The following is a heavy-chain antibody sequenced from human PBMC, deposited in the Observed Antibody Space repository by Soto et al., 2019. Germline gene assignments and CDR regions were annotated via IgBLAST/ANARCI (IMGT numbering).Heavy chain of an antibody. V-gene: IGHV4-61*01. CDR3: ARISYWVKDY. D-gene: IGHD2-8*02. CDR1: GASLSSGSYY. Sequence: SETLSLTXTVSGASLSSGSYYWSWIRQPPGKGREWIGYFYYTGTTKYNPSLESRVTISADTSKNQFSLNLTSVTAADTAVYYCARISYWVKDYWGQGALVTVSS. CDR2: FYYTGTT. J-gene: IGHJ4*02.